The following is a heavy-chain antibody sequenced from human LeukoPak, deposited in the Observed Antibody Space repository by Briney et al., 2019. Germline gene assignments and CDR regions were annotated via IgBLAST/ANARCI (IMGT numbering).Heavy chain of an antibody. D-gene: IGHD2-2*01. Sequence: SETLSLTRTVSGGSISSSSYYWGWIRQPPGKGLEWIGSINYSGGTYHNPSLKSRVTISVDTSKNQFSLKVSSVTAADTAAYYCARHAEAGTTSCPLDYWGQGTLVTVSS. CDR1: GGSISSSSYY. J-gene: IGHJ4*02. V-gene: IGHV4-39*01. CDR2: INYSGGT. CDR3: ARHAEAGTTSCPLDY.